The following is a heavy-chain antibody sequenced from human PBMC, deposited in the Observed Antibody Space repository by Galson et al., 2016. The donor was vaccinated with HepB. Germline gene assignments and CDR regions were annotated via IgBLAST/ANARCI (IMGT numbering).Heavy chain of an antibody. CDR3: TRDGALPGGWVWIDP. Sequence: SLRLSCAASGFSFSTYTMNWVRQAPGKGLEWVASISSSSATIYYVDSVKGRFAVSRDNAKNSVYLQMNSLRVEDTAVYYCTRDGALPGGWVWIDPWGQGTVVTVSS. CDR1: GFSFSTYT. D-gene: IGHD3-16*01. V-gene: IGHV3-48*04. J-gene: IGHJ3*01. CDR2: ISSSSATI.